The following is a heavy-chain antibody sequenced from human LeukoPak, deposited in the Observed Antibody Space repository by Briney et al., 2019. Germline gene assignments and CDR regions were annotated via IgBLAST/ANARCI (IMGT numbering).Heavy chain of an antibody. CDR2: NKRKTERGTT. V-gene: IGHV3-15*01. J-gene: IGHJ4*01. Sequence: GGSLRLSCAASGFILSNAWMRSVRQARGRGVEWVGRNKRKTERGTTVSGEAVKGRSTISRDDPNNSKYLQMNSRRREYTSVYYCSTVGLILTGYYSFD. CDR1: GFILSNAW. CDR3: STVGLILTGYYSFD. D-gene: IGHD3-9*01.